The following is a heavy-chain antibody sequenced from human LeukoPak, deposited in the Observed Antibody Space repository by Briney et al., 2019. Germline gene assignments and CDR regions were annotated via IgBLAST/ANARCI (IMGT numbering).Heavy chain of an antibody. J-gene: IGHJ3*02. CDR2: INHSGST. Sequence: SETLSLTCAVYGGSFSVYYRTWIRQPPGKGLEWIGEINHSGSTNYNPSLKSRVTISVDTSKNQSSLKLSSVTAADTAVYYCARGRYSSSWYGAFDIWGQGTMVTVSS. V-gene: IGHV4-34*01. D-gene: IGHD6-13*01. CDR1: GGSFSVYY. CDR3: ARGRYSSSWYGAFDI.